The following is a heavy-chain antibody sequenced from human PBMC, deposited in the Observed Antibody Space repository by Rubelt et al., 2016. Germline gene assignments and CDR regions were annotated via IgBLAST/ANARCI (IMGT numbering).Heavy chain of an antibody. CDR1: GYTFTGYY. Sequence: QVQLVQSGAEVKKPGASVKVSCKASGYTFTGYYMHWVRQAPGQGLEWMGWINPNSGGTNYAQKFQGGVTLTRETPISTADMELSRLRSDDTAVYYCARFAIGGHSSGYLFDYWGQGTLVTVSS. V-gene: IGHV1-2*02. D-gene: IGHD3-22*01. CDR2: INPNSGGT. J-gene: IGHJ4*02. CDR3: ARFAIGGHSSGYLFDY.